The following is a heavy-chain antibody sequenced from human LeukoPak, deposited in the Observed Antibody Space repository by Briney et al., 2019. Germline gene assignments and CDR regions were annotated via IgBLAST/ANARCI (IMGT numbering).Heavy chain of an antibody. D-gene: IGHD3-10*01. CDR1: GGSFSGYY. CDR2: INHSGST. V-gene: IGHV4-34*01. CDR3: ARRFMVRGVIRYWYFDL. J-gene: IGHJ2*01. Sequence: NPSETLSLTCAVYGGSFSGYYWSWIRQPPGKGLEWIGEINHSGSTNYNPSLKSRVTISVDTSKNQFSLKLSSATAADTAVYYCARRFMVRGVIRYWYFDLWGRGTLVTVSS.